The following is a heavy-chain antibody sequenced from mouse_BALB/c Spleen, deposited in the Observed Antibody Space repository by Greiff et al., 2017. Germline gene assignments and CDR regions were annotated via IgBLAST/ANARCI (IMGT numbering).Heavy chain of an antibody. CDR3: ARDGDYRYDGSRFAY. V-gene: IGHV1-9*01. CDR1: GYTFSSYW. CDR2: ILPGSGST. D-gene: IGHD2-14*01. J-gene: IGHJ3*01. Sequence: QVQLQQSGAELMKPGASVKISCKATGYTFSSYWIEWVKQRPGHGLEWIGEILPGSGSTNYNEKFKGKATFTADTSSNTAYMQLSSLTSEDSAVYYCARDGDYRYDGSRFAYWGQGTLVTVSA.